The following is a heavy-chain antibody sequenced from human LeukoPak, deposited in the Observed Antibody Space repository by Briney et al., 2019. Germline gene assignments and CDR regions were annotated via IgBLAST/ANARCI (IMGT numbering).Heavy chain of an antibody. CDR2: IYYSGST. CDR1: GGSISSSSYY. J-gene: IGHJ6*02. D-gene: IGHD4-17*01. CDR3: ARDRGDYVDYYYYGMDV. V-gene: IGHV4-39*07. Sequence: SETLSLTCTVSGGSISSSSYYWGWIRQPPGKGLEWIGSIYYSGSTYYNPSLKSRVTISVDTSKNQFSLKLSSVTAADTAVYYCARDRGDYVDYYYYGMDVWGQGTTVTVSS.